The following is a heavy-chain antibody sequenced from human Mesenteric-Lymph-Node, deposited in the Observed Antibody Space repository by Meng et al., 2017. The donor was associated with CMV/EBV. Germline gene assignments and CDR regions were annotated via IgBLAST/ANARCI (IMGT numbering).Heavy chain of an antibody. D-gene: IGHD2-15*01. V-gene: IGHV3-23*01. CDR2: ISGSGDTT. Sequence: GGSLRLSCAASGFTFSSYWMHWVRQAPGRGLEWVSAISGSGDTTYYADSVKGRFTISRDNSKNTLYLQMNSLRAEDTAVYYCAKYRAVVIAATNYWGQGTLVTVSS. J-gene: IGHJ4*02. CDR1: GFTFSSYW. CDR3: AKYRAVVIAATNY.